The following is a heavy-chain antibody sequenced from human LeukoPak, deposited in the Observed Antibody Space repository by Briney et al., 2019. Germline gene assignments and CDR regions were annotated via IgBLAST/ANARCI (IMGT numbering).Heavy chain of an antibody. CDR3: AKVDDFWSLFDY. CDR2: LWFDGSHQ. Sequence: PGGSLRLSCAASGFTFRTYGMHWVRQTPGKGLEWVAFLWFDGSHQYYADSVRGRFIISRDNSNNTLYLQMNSLRADDTAVYYCAKVDDFWSLFDYWGQGTLVTVSS. V-gene: IGHV3-30*02. D-gene: IGHD3-3*01. J-gene: IGHJ4*02. CDR1: GFTFRTYG.